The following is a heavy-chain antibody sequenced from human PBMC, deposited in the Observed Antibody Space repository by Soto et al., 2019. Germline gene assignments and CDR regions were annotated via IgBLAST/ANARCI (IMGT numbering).Heavy chain of an antibody. D-gene: IGHD3-3*01. CDR2: IYWDDDK. V-gene: IGHV2-5*02. CDR1: GFSLSTSGVG. Sequence: QITLKESGPTLVKPTQTLTLTCTFSGFSLSTSGVGVGWIRQPPGKALEWLALIYWDDDKRYSPSLKSRLTITNDTSKNQVVLTMTNMDPVDTATYYCAHSGAYYDFWSGYYEGFDPWGQGTLVTVSS. J-gene: IGHJ5*02. CDR3: AHSGAYYDFWSGYYEGFDP.